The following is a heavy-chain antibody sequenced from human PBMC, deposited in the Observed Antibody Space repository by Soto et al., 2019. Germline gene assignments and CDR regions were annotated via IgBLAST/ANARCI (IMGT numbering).Heavy chain of an antibody. V-gene: IGHV3-23*01. Sequence: EVQLLASGGGLVQPGGSLRLSCAASGFTFSSYAMSWVRQAPGKGLEWVSAISGSGGSTYYADSVKGRFTISRDNSKNTLYLQMNSLRAEDTAVYYCAKTGEVVVVPAAPTLDYWGQGTLVTVSS. CDR1: GFTFSSYA. D-gene: IGHD2-2*01. J-gene: IGHJ4*02. CDR3: AKTGEVVVVPAAPTLDY. CDR2: ISGSGGST.